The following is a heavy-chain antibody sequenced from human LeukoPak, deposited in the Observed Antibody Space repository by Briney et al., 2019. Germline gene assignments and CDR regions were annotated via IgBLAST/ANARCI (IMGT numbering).Heavy chain of an antibody. CDR2: ITAYNDNT. D-gene: IGHD3-10*01. Sequence: ASVKVSCKSSGYTFTSYGTIWVRQAPGQGLEWMGWITAYNDNTNYAQKLQGRVTMTTDTSTSTAYMELRSLRSDDTAVYYCARALLWFGEPSHIDYWGQGTLVTASS. J-gene: IGHJ4*02. CDR3: ARALLWFGEPSHIDY. V-gene: IGHV1-18*01. CDR1: GYTFTSYG.